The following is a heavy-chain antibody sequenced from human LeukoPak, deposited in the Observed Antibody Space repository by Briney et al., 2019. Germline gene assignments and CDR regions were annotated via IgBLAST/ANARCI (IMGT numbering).Heavy chain of an antibody. CDR2: IYHSGST. D-gene: IGHD3-22*01. V-gene: IGHV4-38-2*02. J-gene: IGHJ4*02. CDR1: GYSISSGYY. CDR3: ARDAVNYYDSSGYYLFDY. Sequence: SETLSLTCTVSGYSISSGYYWGWIRQPPGKGLEWIGSIYHSGSTYSNPSLKSRVTISVDTSKNQFSLKLSSVTAADTAVYYCARDAVNYYDSSGYYLFDYWGQGTLVTVSS.